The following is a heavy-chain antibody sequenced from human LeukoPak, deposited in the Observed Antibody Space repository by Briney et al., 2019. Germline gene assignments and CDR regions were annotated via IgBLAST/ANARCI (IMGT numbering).Heavy chain of an antibody. CDR1: GFTFSSYS. Sequence: GGSLRLSCAASGFTFSSYSMNWVRQAPGKGLEWVSSISSSSSYIYYADSVKGRFTISRHNAKNSLYLQMNSLRAEDTAVYYCARVGYGSTFYFDYWGQGTPVTVSS. CDR3: ARVGYGSTFYFDY. J-gene: IGHJ4*02. CDR2: ISSSSSYI. V-gene: IGHV3-21*01. D-gene: IGHD3-10*01.